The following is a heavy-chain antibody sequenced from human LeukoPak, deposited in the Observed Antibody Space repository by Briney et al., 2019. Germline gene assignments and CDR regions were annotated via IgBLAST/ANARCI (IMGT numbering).Heavy chain of an antibody. D-gene: IGHD3-3*01. Sequence: ASVKVSCKASGYTFTSYGISWVRQAPGQGLEWMGWISAYNGETNYAQKLQGRVTMTTDTSTRTAYMELRSLRSDDTAVYYCARQGYYDFWSGYSGDAFDIWGQGTMVTVSS. CDR2: ISAYNGET. CDR3: ARQGYYDFWSGYSGDAFDI. CDR1: GYTFTSYG. J-gene: IGHJ3*02. V-gene: IGHV1-18*01.